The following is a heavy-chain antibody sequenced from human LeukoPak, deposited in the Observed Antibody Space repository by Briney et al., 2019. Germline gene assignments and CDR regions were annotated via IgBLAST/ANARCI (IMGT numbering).Heavy chain of an antibody. D-gene: IGHD3-9*01. CDR1: GGSVSSGGYY. Sequence: KSSETLSLTCAVSGGSVSSGGYYWTWIRQPPGKGLEWIGYIYYSGSTNYNPSLKSRVTISVDTSKNQFSLKLSSVAAADTAVYYCARDIILTGYCYDPWGQGTLVTVSS. V-gene: IGHV4-61*08. CDR3: ARDIILTGYCYDP. J-gene: IGHJ5*02. CDR2: IYYSGST.